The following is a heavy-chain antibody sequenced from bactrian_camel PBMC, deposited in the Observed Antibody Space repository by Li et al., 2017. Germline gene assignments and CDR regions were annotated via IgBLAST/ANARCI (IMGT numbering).Heavy chain of an antibody. J-gene: IGHJ4*01. D-gene: IGHD7*01. CDR3: VAAPRYSTSCVEPLRTVWNY. CDR1: GYLYTRWC. Sequence: HVQLVESGGGSVQAGGSLRLSCVASGYLYTRWCMGWFRQVPGKEREGVGEIAGDGTIRYAESVQGRFTISMDANTLYLQMNSLTPEDSAIYYCVAAPRYSTSCVEPLRTVWNYWGQGTQVTVS. V-gene: IGHV3S53*01. CDR2: IAGDGTI.